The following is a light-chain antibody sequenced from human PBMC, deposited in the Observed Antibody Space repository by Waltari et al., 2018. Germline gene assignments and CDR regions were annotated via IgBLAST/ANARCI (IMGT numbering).Light chain of an antibody. J-gene: IGLJ2*01. CDR2: RNN. Sequence: QSVLSQPPSASGTPGQRVTISCSGSNYNFGNNFVYWYHQLPGTAPKLLIYRNNQRPSGVPDRCSGSKSGTSASLAISGLRSEDEADYYCASWDGSLGGVIFGGGTKLTVL. V-gene: IGLV1-47*01. CDR1: NYNFGNNF. CDR3: ASWDGSLGGVI.